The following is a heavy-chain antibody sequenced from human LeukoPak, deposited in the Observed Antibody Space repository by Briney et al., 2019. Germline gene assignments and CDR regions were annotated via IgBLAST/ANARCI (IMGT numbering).Heavy chain of an antibody. Sequence: GASVKVSCKVSGYTLTELSMHWVRQAPGQGLEWMGWISAYNGNTNYAQKLQGRVTMTTDTSTSTAYMELRSLRSDDTAVYYCASDTGNGMDVWGQGTTVTVSS. CDR1: GYTLTELS. CDR2: ISAYNGNT. CDR3: ASDTGNGMDV. D-gene: IGHD1-14*01. V-gene: IGHV1-18*01. J-gene: IGHJ6*02.